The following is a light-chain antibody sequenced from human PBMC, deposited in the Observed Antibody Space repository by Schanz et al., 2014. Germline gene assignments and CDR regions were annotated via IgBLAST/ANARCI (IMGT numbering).Light chain of an antibody. V-gene: IGLV2-14*01. Sequence: QSVLTQPASVSGSPGQSITISCTGTSSDVGGYNYVSWYQQHPGKAPKLMIYDVSNRPSGVSNRFSGSKSGNTASLTISGLQAEDEADYYCSSYAGNNPWVFGGGTKLTVL. CDR2: DVS. CDR3: SSYAGNNPWV. J-gene: IGLJ3*02. CDR1: SSDVGGYNY.